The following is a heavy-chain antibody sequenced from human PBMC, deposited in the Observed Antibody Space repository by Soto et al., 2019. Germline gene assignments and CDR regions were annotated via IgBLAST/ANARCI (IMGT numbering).Heavy chain of an antibody. CDR3: ASSAPYCSSTSCYERIAVAGTDYYGTDV. CDR2: IDPSDSYT. CDR1: GYSFTSYW. D-gene: IGHD2-2*01. J-gene: IGHJ6*02. Sequence: GESLKISCKGSGYSFTSYWIGWVRQMPGKGLEWMGRIDPSDSYTNYSPSFQGHVTISADKSISTAYLQWSSLKASDTAMYYCASSAPYCSSTSCYERIAVAGTDYYGTDVWGQGTTVT. V-gene: IGHV5-10-1*01.